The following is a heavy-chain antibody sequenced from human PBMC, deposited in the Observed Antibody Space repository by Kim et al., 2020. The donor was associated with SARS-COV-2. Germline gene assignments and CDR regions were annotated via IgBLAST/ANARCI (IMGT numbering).Heavy chain of an antibody. V-gene: IGHV3-33*01. CDR2: IWYDGSNK. D-gene: IGHD6-13*01. Sequence: GGSLRLSCAASGFTFSSYGMHWVRQAPGKGLEWVAVIWYDGSNKYYADSVKGRFTISRDNSKNTLYLQMNSLRAEDTAVYYCARDSPSCLFGSSSWGCYYYGMDVWGQGTTVTVSS. J-gene: IGHJ6*02. CDR1: GFTFSSYG. CDR3: ARDSPSCLFGSSSWGCYYYGMDV.